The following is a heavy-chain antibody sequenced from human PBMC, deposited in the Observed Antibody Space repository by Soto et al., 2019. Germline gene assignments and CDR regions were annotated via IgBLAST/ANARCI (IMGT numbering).Heavy chain of an antibody. CDR3: ARDVSGSSGWYGGGDY. Sequence: SETLSLTCTVSGGSISSGGYYWSWIRQHPGKGLEWIGYIYYSGSTYYKPSLKSRVTISVDTSKNQYSLKLSSVTAADTAVYYCARDVSGSSGWYGGGDYWGQGTLVTVSS. V-gene: IGHV4-31*03. J-gene: IGHJ4*02. CDR1: GGSISSGGYY. D-gene: IGHD6-19*01. CDR2: IYYSGST.